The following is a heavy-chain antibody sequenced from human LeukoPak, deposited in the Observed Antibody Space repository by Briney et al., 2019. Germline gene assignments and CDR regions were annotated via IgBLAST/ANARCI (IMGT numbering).Heavy chain of an antibody. CDR3: ARDLFLFMVRDAFDI. V-gene: IGHV3-33*01. D-gene: IGHD3-10*01. J-gene: IGHJ3*02. CDR2: IWYDGSNK. CDR1: GFTFSIYG. Sequence: PGGSLRLSCAASGFTFSIYGMHWVRQTPGKGLEWVAVIWYDGSNKYYADSVKGRFTISRDNSKNTLYLQMNSLRAEDTAVYYCARDLFLFMVRDAFDIWGQGTMVTVSS.